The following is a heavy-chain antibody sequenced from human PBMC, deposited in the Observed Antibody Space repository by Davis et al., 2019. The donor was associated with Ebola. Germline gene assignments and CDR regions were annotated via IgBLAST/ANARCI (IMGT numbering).Heavy chain of an antibody. CDR1: GFTVYRNY. J-gene: IGHJ4*02. Sequence: GESLKISCEASGFTVYRNYMNWVRQAPGKGLEWVSVIHSGGDTKYADSVKGRFIISRDNTKNTLYLQMNSLRVDDTAVYYCARDGGAIQLWKIDYWGQGTLVTVSS. D-gene: IGHD5-18*01. CDR2: IHSGGDT. CDR3: ARDGGAIQLWKIDY. V-gene: IGHV3-66*01.